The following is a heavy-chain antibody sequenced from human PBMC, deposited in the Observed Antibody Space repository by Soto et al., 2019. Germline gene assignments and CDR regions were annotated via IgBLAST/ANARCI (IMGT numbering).Heavy chain of an antibody. V-gene: IGHV4-39*01. Sequence: SQTLSLTCSVSDDSINSNSHCRGWIRQPPGKGLDWIGSMYYGGSTYYNPSLKSRVTMSVDTSKNQFSLKLTSVTAADSAVYYCVRSMVRGVAYAVNGMDVWGEGTTVTVSS. J-gene: IGHJ6*04. CDR1: DDSINSNSHC. CDR2: MYYGGST. D-gene: IGHD3-10*01. CDR3: VRSMVRGVAYAVNGMDV.